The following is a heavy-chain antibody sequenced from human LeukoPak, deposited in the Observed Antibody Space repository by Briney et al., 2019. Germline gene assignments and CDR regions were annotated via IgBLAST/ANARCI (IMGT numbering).Heavy chain of an antibody. CDR2: ISAYNGNT. CDR1: GYTFTSYG. D-gene: IGHD2-2*02. Sequence: ASVKVSCKASGYTFTSYGISWVRQAPGQGLEWMGWISAYNGNTNYAQKLQGRVTMTTDTSTSTAYMELRSLRSDDTAVYYCATGRSACTGCYKNSFYYFDYWGQGTLVTVSS. J-gene: IGHJ4*02. CDR3: ATGRSACTGCYKNSFYYFDY. V-gene: IGHV1-18*01.